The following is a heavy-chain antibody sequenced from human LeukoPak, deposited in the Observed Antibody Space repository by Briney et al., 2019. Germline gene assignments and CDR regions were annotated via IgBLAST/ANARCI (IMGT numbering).Heavy chain of an antibody. CDR1: GGSLSSGDFP. CDR2: IFHTGHT. CDR3: ARGSITIFGVAPNWFDP. D-gene: IGHD3-3*01. V-gene: IGHV4-30-2*01. J-gene: IGHJ5*02. Sequence: PSQTLSLTCAVSGGSLSSGDFPWSWIRQPPGKGLEWIGYIFHTGHTSYNPSLKSRVTMSVDMSKNQLSLRLTSVTAADTAVYYCARGSITIFGVAPNWFDPWGQGTLVTVSS.